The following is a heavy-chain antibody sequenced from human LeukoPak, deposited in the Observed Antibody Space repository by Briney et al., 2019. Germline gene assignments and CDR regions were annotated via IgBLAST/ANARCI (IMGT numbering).Heavy chain of an antibody. V-gene: IGHV1-3*01. J-gene: IGHJ4*02. CDR3: AREHRVAGFDY. D-gene: IGHD2-15*01. Sequence: ASVKVSCKASGYTFISYIMHWVRQAPGQRLEWMGWLNAANGNTKYPQKFQGRVTITRDTSASTAYMELSSLRSEDTAVYYCAREHRVAGFDYWGQGALVTVSA. CDR2: LNAANGNT. CDR1: GYTFISYI.